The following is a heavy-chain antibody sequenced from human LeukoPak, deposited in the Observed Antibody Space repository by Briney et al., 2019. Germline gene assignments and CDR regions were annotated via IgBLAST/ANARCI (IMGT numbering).Heavy chain of an antibody. J-gene: IGHJ5*02. Sequence: PSETLSLTCTVSGGSISSSSYYWGWIRQPPGKGLEWIGSIYYSGSTYYNPSLKSRVTISVDTSKNQFSLKLSSVTAADTAVYYCASHVLVVVPAAKINWFDPWGQGTLVTVSS. CDR2: IYYSGST. V-gene: IGHV4-39*07. CDR1: GGSISSSSYY. CDR3: ASHVLVVVPAAKINWFDP. D-gene: IGHD2-2*01.